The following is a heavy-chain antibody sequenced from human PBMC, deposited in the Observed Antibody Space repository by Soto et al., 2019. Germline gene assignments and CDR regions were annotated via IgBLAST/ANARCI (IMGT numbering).Heavy chain of an antibody. V-gene: IGHV2-26*01. D-gene: IGHD6-13*01. Sequence: QVTLKESGPVLVKPTETLTLTCTVSGFSLSNARMGVSWIRQPPGKALEWLAHIFSNDEKAYSPSLKSRLTISNDTSKSQVVLTMTNRDPVDTATYYCARIPRYSSSWYGMDVWGHGTTVTFSS. CDR2: IFSNDEK. J-gene: IGHJ6*02. CDR1: GFSLSNARMG. CDR3: ARIPRYSSSWYGMDV.